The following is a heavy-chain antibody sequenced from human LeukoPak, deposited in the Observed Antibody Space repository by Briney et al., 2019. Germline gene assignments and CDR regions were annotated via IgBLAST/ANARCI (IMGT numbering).Heavy chain of an antibody. CDR3: ARALLSRQQLVPKNWFDP. CDR1: GYSISSGYY. J-gene: IGHJ5*02. V-gene: IGHV4-38-2*02. Sequence: PSETLSLTCTVSGYSISSGYYWGWIRQPPGKGLEWIGSIYHSGSTYYNPSLKSRVTISVDTSKNQFSLKLSSVTAADTAVYYCARALLSRQQLVPKNWFDPWGQGTLVTVSS. CDR2: IYHSGST. D-gene: IGHD6-13*01.